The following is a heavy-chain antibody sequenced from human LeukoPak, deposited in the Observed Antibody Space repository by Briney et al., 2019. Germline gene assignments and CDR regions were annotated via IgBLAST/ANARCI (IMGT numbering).Heavy chain of an antibody. D-gene: IGHD3-16*02. Sequence: ASVKVSCKASGYTLTKYYIHWVRQAPGQGLEWMGKINPIGGSATYAQKFQGRVTMTRDTSTRTVYMELSSLKSEDTAVFYCARVSGMGELSVEVDYWGQGTLVTVSS. V-gene: IGHV1-46*01. CDR1: GYTLTKYY. J-gene: IGHJ4*02. CDR3: ARVSGMGELSVEVDY. CDR2: INPIGGSA.